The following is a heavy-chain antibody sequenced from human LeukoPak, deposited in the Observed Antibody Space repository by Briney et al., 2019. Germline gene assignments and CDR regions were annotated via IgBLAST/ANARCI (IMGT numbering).Heavy chain of an antibody. CDR3: AKVSGGSGSFYNHFDC. D-gene: IGHD3-10*01. V-gene: IGHV3-30*18. CDR2: ISSDGSNK. CDR1: GLSFNSCG. J-gene: IGHJ4*02. Sequence: PGGSPRLSCAAPGLSFNSCGMYWVRQAPGKGLEWVAVISSDGSNKYYADSVKGRFTISRDNSKNTLSLQMNSLRTEDTAVFYCAKVSGGSGSFYNHFDCWGQGTLVTVSS.